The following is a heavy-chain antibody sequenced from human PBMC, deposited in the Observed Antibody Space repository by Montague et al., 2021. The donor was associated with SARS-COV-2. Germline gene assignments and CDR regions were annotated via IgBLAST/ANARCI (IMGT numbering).Heavy chain of an antibody. CDR3: ATHDAYDNNGFPG. J-gene: IGHJ4*02. Sequence: SETLSLTCTVSGASISSPSYYWGWIRQPPGNGLEWIGSIYYSGGTYYNPSLKSRVTISVDTSKNQFSLRLSSVTAADTALYFCATHDAYDNNGFPGWGQGTLVTVSS. CDR2: IYYSGGT. V-gene: IGHV4-39*07. CDR1: GASISSPSYY. D-gene: IGHD3-22*01.